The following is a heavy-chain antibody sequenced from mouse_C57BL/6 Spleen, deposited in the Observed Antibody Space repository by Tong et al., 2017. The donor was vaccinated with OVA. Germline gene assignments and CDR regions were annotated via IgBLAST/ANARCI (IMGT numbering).Heavy chain of an antibody. CDR3: ASRDGSSYRYFDV. J-gene: IGHJ1*03. D-gene: IGHD1-1*01. V-gene: IGHV1-82*01. CDR1: GYAFSSYW. CDR2: IYPGDGDT. Sequence: VQLQESGAELVKPGASVKISCKASGYAFSSYWMNWVKQRPGKGLEWIGRIYPGDGDTNYNGKFKGKATLTADKSSSTAYMQLSSLTSEDSAVYFCASRDGSSYRYFDVWGTGTTVTVSS.